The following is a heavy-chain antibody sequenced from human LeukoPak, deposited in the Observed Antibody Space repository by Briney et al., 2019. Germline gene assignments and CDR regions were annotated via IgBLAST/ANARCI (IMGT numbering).Heavy chain of an antibody. D-gene: IGHD4-17*01. CDR1: GFTFSSYG. V-gene: IGHV3-21*01. CDR3: ARNKINTGTTGWYFDR. J-gene: IGHJ2*01. CDR2: VSIGGSFI. Sequence: GGSLRLSCAAPGFTFSSYGMNWVRQAQGKGLEWLSFVSIGGSFIYYADSVKGRFTISRDDAKNSLYLQMNSLTAEDTAEYYCARNKINTGTTGWYFDRWGRGTLVSVSS.